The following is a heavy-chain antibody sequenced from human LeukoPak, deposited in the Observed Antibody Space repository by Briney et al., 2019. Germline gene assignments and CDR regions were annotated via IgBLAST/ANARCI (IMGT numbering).Heavy chain of an antibody. D-gene: IGHD6-19*01. CDR3: ARVIYSGWEGELSD. J-gene: IGHJ4*02. CDR1: GFTFSSYW. V-gene: IGHV3-74*01. CDR2: INSDGSTT. Sequence: GGSLRLSCAASGFTFSSYWMHWVRQAPGKGLVWVSRINSDGSTTSYADSVMGRFTISRDNAKNTLYLQMNSLRAEDTAVYDCARVIYSGWEGELSDWGQGTLVTVSS.